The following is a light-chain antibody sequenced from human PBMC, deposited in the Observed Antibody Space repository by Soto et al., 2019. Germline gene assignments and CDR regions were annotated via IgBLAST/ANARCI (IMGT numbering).Light chain of an antibody. J-gene: IGKJ4*01. Sequence: EIVMTQSPATLSVSPGERATLSCRASQSVSSNLAWYQQKPGQAPRLLIYGASTRATGIPARFSGSGSGTDFTLTISSLQSEDFAVYYCQQYNNWPLNFGGGTKV. CDR2: GAS. CDR1: QSVSSN. V-gene: IGKV3-15*01. CDR3: QQYNNWPLN.